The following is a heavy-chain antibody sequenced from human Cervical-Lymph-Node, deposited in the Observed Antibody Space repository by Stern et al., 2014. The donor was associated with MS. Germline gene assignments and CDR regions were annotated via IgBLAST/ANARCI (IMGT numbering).Heavy chain of an antibody. D-gene: IGHD3-10*01. Sequence: QVQLVQSGSEVKKPGASVKVSCKASGYTFTSYDINWVRQATGQGLEWMGWMNPNSGNTGYAQKFQGRVTMTRNTSISTAYMELSSLRSEDTAVYYCARDCKLRRFGSRGLFDPWGQGTLVTVSS. CDR2: MNPNSGNT. CDR1: GYTFTSYD. V-gene: IGHV1-8*01. CDR3: ARDCKLRRFGSRGLFDP. J-gene: IGHJ5*02.